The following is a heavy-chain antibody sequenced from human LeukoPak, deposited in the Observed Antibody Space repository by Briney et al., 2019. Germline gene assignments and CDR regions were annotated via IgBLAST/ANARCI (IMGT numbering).Heavy chain of an antibody. CDR1: GGSISNYY. V-gene: IGHV4-59*01. CDR3: ARVAPELEARYYYYMDV. Sequence: SETLSLTCTVSGGSISNYYWSWIRQPPGKGLEWIGHIYYSGSTNYNPSLKSRVSISVDTPKNQFSLRLSSVTAADTAVYYCARVAPELEARYYYYMDVWGKGTTVPVSS. CDR2: IYYSGST. J-gene: IGHJ6*03. D-gene: IGHD3-16*02.